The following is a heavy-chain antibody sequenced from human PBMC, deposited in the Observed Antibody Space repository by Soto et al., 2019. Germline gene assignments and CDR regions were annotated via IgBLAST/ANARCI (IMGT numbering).Heavy chain of an antibody. CDR3: AKGPDGSGYYHNWFDS. Sequence: GGSLRLSCAASGFSFSDYAMSWVRQAPGKGLEWVSSISRTGDSAYYADSVRGRFAISRDRSKNRLSLQMNSLRVEDTAVYYCAKGPDGSGYYHNWFDSWGQGTLVTVSS. D-gene: IGHD3-22*01. J-gene: IGHJ5*01. CDR1: GFSFSDYA. CDR2: ISRTGDSA. V-gene: IGHV3-23*01.